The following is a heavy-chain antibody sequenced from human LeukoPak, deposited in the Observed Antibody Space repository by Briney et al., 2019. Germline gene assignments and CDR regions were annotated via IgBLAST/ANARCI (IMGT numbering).Heavy chain of an antibody. CDR3: ARLQRITMAGPDYWYFDL. D-gene: IGHD3-10*01. Sequence: TSETLSLTCSVSGGSISSYYWTWIRQPPEKGLEWIGYIYYSGTTSYNPSLKGRVTISVDTSKTQFSLKMNSVTAADTAVYYCARLQRITMAGPDYWYFDLWGRGTLVTVSS. V-gene: IGHV4-59*01. CDR2: IYYSGTT. CDR1: GGSISSYY. J-gene: IGHJ2*01.